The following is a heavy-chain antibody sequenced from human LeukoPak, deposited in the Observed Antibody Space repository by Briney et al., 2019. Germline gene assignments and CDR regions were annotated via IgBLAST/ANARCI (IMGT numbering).Heavy chain of an antibody. D-gene: IGHD3-10*01. V-gene: IGHV4-34*01. CDR3: ASISGQH. CDR1: GGSFSGYY. Sequence: SETLSLTCAVYGGSFSGYYWSWIRQPPGKGLEWIGEINHSGSTNYNPSLKSRVTISVDTSKNQFSLKLSSVTAADTAVYYCASISGQHWGQGTLVTVSS. J-gene: IGHJ1*01. CDR2: INHSGST.